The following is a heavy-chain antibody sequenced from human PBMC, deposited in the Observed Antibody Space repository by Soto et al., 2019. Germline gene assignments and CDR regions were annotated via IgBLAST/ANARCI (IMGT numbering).Heavy chain of an antibody. CDR3: ASHSFTMVRGIIGSPVDI. V-gene: IGHV1-18*01. J-gene: IGHJ3*02. CDR2: IFVSNGST. D-gene: IGHD3-10*01. CDR1: GFTFSTYG. Sequence: QVLLVQSGAEVKKPGASVRVSCKASGFTFSTYGISWVRQAPGQGLEWMGRIFVSNGSTHYAQNYQGILTMTTERSTSIAYMELRSLRSDDTAVYYCASHSFTMVRGIIGSPVDIWGQGTMITVSS.